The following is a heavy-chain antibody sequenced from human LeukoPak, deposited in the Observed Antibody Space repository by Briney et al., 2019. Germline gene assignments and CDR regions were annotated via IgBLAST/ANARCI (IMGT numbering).Heavy chain of an antibody. J-gene: IGHJ4*02. CDR2: ISGSSSYI. V-gene: IGHV3-21*05. CDR1: GFTFSSYS. CDR3: ARELAAAGFDY. Sequence: GGSLRLSCAASGFTFSSYSMNWVRQAPGKGLEWVSYISGSSSYIYYADSVKGRFTISRDNAKNSLYLQMNSLRAEDTAVYYCARELAAAGFDYWGQGTLVTVSS. D-gene: IGHD6-13*01.